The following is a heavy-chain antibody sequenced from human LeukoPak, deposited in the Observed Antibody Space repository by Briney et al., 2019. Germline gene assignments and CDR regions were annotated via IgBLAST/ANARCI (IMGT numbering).Heavy chain of an antibody. V-gene: IGHV3-74*01. CDR3: AKGPVRYFDWSIDY. CDR1: GFIFSSYW. D-gene: IGHD3-9*01. Sequence: GGSLRLSCAASGFIFSSYWMHWVRQAPGKGLVWVSRINIDGSSTSYADSVKGRFTISRDNAKNTLSLQMNSLRAEDTAVYYCAKGPVRYFDWSIDYWGQGTLVTVSS. J-gene: IGHJ4*02. CDR2: INIDGSST.